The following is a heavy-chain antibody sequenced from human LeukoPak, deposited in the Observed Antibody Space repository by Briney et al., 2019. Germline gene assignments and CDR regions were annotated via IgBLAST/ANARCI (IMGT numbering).Heavy chain of an antibody. CDR1: GYTFTSYG. CDR2: ISAYNGNT. J-gene: IGHJ4*02. D-gene: IGHD3-3*01. V-gene: IGHV1-18*01. Sequence: ASVKVSCKASGYTFTSYGISWVRQAPGQGLEWMGWISAYNGNTNYAQKLQGRVTMTTDTSTSTAYMELRSLRSDDTAVYYCAMHPPDYDFWSGDDYWGQGTLVTGSS. CDR3: AMHPPDYDFWSGDDY.